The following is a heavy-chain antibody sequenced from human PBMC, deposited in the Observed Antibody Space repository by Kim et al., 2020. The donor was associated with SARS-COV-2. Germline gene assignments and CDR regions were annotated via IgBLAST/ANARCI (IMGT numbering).Heavy chain of an antibody. J-gene: IGHJ5*02. D-gene: IGHD4-4*01. V-gene: IGHV1-2*02. Sequence: ASVKVSCKASGYTFTGYYMHWVRQAPGQGLEWMGWINPNSGGTNYAQKFQGRVTMTRDTSISTAYMELSRLRSDDTAVYYCAREGLIVTTFDEVRWFDPWGQGTLVTVSS. CDR3: AREGLIVTTFDEVRWFDP. CDR1: GYTFTGYY. CDR2: INPNSGGT.